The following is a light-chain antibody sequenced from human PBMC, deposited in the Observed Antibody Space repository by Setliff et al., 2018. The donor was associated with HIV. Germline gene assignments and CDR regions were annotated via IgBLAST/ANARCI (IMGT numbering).Light chain of an antibody. CDR1: SSDVGGHNY. CDR3: SSYTNTPLYV. Sequence: QSVLTQPASVSGSPGQSITISCTGTSSDVGGHNYVSWYQQHPGKAPKLIIYDVSNRPSGASNRFSGSKSGNTASLTISGLQAEDEAGYYCSSYTNTPLYVFGTGTKVT. V-gene: IGLV2-14*03. J-gene: IGLJ1*01. CDR2: DVS.